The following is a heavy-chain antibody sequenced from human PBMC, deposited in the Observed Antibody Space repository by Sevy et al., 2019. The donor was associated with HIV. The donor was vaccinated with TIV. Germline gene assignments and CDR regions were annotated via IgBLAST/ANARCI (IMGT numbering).Heavy chain of an antibody. D-gene: IGHD3-22*01. J-gene: IGHJ4*02. CDR3: ARKLDDSSGYYHYPYFDY. V-gene: IGHV3-48*01. CDR1: GFTFSSYS. Sequence: GGSLRLSCAASGFTFSSYSMNWVRQAPGKGLEWVSYISSSSSTIYYADSVKGRFTISRDNAKNSLYLQMNSLRAEDTAVYYCARKLDDSSGYYHYPYFDYWGQGTLVTVSS. CDR2: ISSSSSTI.